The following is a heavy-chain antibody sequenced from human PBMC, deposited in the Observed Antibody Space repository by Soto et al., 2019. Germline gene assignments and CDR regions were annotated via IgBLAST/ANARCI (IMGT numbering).Heavy chain of an antibody. CDR1: GYTFTSYD. CDR2: MNPNSGNT. J-gene: IGHJ4*02. Sequence: QVQLVQSGAEVKKPGASVKVSCKASGYTFTSYDINWVRQATGQGLEWMGWMNPNSGNTGYAQKFQGRVTMTRNTSISTAYMELSSLRSEDTAAYYCARVRDQTQLALYYFDYWGQGTLVTVSS. V-gene: IGHV1-8*01. D-gene: IGHD6-13*01. CDR3: ARVRDQTQLALYYFDY.